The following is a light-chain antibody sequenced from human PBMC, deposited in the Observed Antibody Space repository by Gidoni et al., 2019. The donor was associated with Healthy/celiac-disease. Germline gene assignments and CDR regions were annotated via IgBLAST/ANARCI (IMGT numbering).Light chain of an antibody. Sequence: SYELTQPSSVSVSPGQTARITCSGDVLAKKYARWFQQKPGQAPVLVIYKDSELPSGIPERFSGSSSGTTVTLTISGAQVEDEADYYCYSAADNNVFGTGTKVTVL. V-gene: IGLV3-27*01. CDR3: YSAADNNV. CDR1: VLAKKY. CDR2: KDS. J-gene: IGLJ1*01.